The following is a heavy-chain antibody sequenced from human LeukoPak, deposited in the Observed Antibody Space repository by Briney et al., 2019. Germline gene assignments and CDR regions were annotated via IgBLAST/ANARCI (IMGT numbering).Heavy chain of an antibody. D-gene: IGHD5-18*01. CDR2: INHSGST. V-gene: IGHV4-34*01. CDR1: GGSFSGYY. J-gene: IGHJ4*02. Sequence: ASETLSLTCAVYGGSFSGYYWSWIRQPPGKGLEWIGEINHSGSTNYNPSLKSRVTISVDTSKNQFSLKLSSVTAADTAVYYCARHKDIAMVTEFDYWGQGTLVTVSS. CDR3: ARHKDIAMVTEFDY.